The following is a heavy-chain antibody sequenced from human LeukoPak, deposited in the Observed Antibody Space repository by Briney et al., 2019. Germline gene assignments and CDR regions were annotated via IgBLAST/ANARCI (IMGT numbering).Heavy chain of an antibody. V-gene: IGHV4-30-4*01. J-gene: IGHJ4*02. CDR3: ARDTYDFWSGYYL. CDR2: IYYSGST. Sequence: SETLSLTCTVSGGSISSGDYYWSWIRQPPGKGLEWIGYIYYSGSTYYNPSLKSRVTISVDTSKNQFSLKLSSVTAADTAVYYCARDTYDFWSGYYLWGQGTLVTVSS. CDR1: GGSISSGDYY. D-gene: IGHD3-3*01.